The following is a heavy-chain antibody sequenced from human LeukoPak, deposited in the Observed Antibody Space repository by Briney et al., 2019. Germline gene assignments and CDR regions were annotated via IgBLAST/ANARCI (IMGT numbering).Heavy chain of an antibody. D-gene: IGHD6-13*01. CDR1: GFTFSSYS. Sequence: GGSLRLSCAASGFTFSSYSMNWVRQAPGKGLDWVSYISSSSTIYYADSVKGRFTISRDNAKNSLYLQMNSLRAEDTAVYYCARVAGYSSSYFDYWGQGTLVTVSS. CDR3: ARVAGYSSSYFDY. V-gene: IGHV3-48*01. J-gene: IGHJ4*02. CDR2: ISSSSTI.